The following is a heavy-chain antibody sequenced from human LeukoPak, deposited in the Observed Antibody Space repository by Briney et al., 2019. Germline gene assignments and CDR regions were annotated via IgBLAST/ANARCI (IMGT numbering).Heavy chain of an antibody. CDR1: GGSFSGCY. J-gene: IGHJ4*02. V-gene: IGHV4-34*01. D-gene: IGHD1-1*01. Sequence: SETLSLTCAVYGGSFSGCYWSWIRQPPGKGLEWIGEINHSGSTNYNPSLKSRVTISVDTSKNQFSPKLSSVTAADTAVYYCAGTGTTGTSPLDYWGQGTLVTVSS. CDR3: AGTGTTGTSPLDY. CDR2: INHSGST.